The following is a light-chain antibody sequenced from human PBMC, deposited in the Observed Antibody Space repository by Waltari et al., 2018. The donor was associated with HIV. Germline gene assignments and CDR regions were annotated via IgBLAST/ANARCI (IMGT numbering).Light chain of an antibody. CDR3: GTWDDKLSAGV. J-gene: IGLJ2*01. CDR1: SSNIGTNG. V-gene: IGLV1-51*01. CDR2: DRN. Sequence: QSVLTQPPSVSAAPGQRVTISCSGPSSNIGTNGVSWYQQVPGTAPKLLIYDRNNRCPGLSDRFSGSQSGTSATLGISGLHTGDEADYYCGTWDDKLSAGVFGGGTKLTVL.